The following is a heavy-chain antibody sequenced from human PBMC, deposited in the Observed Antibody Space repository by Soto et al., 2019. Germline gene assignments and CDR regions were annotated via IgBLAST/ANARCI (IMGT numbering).Heavy chain of an antibody. CDR3: AKDSKSGSSSWFFPRYYYYGMDV. J-gene: IGHJ6*02. CDR2: ISGSGGST. Sequence: PGGSLRISCAASGFTFSSYAMSWVRQAPGKGLEWVSAISGSGGSTYYADSVKGRFTISRDNSKNTLYLQMNSLRAEDTAVYYCAKDSKSGSSSWFFPRYYYYGMDVWGQGTTVTVSS. D-gene: IGHD6-13*01. V-gene: IGHV3-23*01. CDR1: GFTFSSYA.